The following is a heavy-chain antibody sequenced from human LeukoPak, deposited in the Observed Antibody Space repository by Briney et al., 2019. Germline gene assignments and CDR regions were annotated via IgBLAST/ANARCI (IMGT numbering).Heavy chain of an antibody. V-gene: IGHV3-7*01. CDR1: GFTFSSYW. CDR3: AKGSGWYTTAYYFDH. CDR2: IKQDGSEK. J-gene: IGHJ4*02. D-gene: IGHD6-19*01. Sequence: GGSLRLSCAASGFTFSSYWMSWVRQAPGKGLEWVANIKQDGSEKYYVDSVKGRFTISRDNSENTQSLQMNSLRAEDTAVYYCAKGSGWYTTAYYFDHWGQGTLVTVSS.